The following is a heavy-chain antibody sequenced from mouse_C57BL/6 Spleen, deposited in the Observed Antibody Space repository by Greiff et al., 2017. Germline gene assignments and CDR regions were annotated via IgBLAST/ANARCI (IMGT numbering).Heavy chain of an antibody. CDR3: ARRGAQATPFAY. Sequence: QVQLQQPGAELVMPGASVKLSCKASGYTFTSYWMHWVKQRPGQGLEWIGEIDPSDSYTNSHQKFKGKSTLTVDKSSSTAYMQLSSLTSEDSAVDYCARRGAQATPFAYWGQGTLVTVSA. D-gene: IGHD3-2*02. V-gene: IGHV1-69*01. J-gene: IGHJ3*01. CDR1: GYTFTSYW. CDR2: IDPSDSYT.